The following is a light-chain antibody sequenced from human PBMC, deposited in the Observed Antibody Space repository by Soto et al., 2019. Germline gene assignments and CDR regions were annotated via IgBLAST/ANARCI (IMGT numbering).Light chain of an antibody. CDR3: QSYDSSNVV. CDR2: EDN. V-gene: IGLV6-57*02. J-gene: IGLJ2*01. Sequence: NFMLTQPHSVSESPGKTVTISCTGSSGSIDSNYVQWYQQRPGSAPTTVIYEDNQRPSGVPDRFSGSIDSSSNSASLTSSGLQTEDEADYACQSYDSSNVVFGGGTKLTVL. CDR1: SGSIDSNY.